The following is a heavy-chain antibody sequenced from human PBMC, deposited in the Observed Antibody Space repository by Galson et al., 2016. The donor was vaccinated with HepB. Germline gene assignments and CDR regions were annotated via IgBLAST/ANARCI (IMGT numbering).Heavy chain of an antibody. J-gene: IGHJ5*02. Sequence: SETLSLTCAVSGVGVSGYYWSWIRQSPGKGLEWIGEINYSGTTNHNPSLKSRVTLSLDTTKYQLSLNLSSVTATDTAMYYCARGSYGSGNYYKPKHVHPWGQGTLVTVSS. CDR2: INYSGTT. D-gene: IGHD3-10*01. V-gene: IGHV4-34*01. CDR3: ARGSYGSGNYYKPKHVHP. CDR1: GVGVSGYY.